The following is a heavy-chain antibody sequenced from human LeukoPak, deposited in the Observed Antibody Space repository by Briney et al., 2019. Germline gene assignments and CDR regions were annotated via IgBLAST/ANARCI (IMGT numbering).Heavy chain of an antibody. Sequence: PGGSLRLSCAASGFTFSSYGMHWVRQAPGKGLEWVAVISYDGSNKYYADSVKGRFTISRDNSKNTLYLQMNSLRAEDTAVYYCAKVRNSGYSSGWYLADWGQGTLVTVSS. D-gene: IGHD6-19*01. V-gene: IGHV3-30*18. CDR2: ISYDGSNK. CDR3: AKVRNSGYSSGWYLAD. CDR1: GFTFSSYG. J-gene: IGHJ4*02.